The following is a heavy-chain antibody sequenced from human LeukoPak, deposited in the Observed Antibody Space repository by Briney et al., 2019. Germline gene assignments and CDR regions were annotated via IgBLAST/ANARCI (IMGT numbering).Heavy chain of an antibody. J-gene: IGHJ5*02. CDR3: AREVGWLRSRLFDP. D-gene: IGHD5-12*01. Sequence: SETLSLTCTVSGGSISSSSYYWGWIRQPPGKWLEWIGSIYYSGSTYYNPALKSRVTISVDTSKNQFSLKLSSVTAADTAVYYCAREVGWLRSRLFDPWGQGTLVTVSS. V-gene: IGHV4-39*07. CDR2: IYYSGST. CDR1: GGSISSSSYY.